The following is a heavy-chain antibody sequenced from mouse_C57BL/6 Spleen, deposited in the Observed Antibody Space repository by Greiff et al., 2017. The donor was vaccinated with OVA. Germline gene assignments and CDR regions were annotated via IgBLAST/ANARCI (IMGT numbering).Heavy chain of an antibody. Sequence: VQLQESGAELVKPGASVKISCKASGYAFSSYWMNWVKQRPGKGLEWIGQIYPGDGDTNYNGKFKGKATLTADKSSSTAYMQLSSLTSEDSAVYFCARGGNYWYFDVWGTGTTVTVSS. CDR2: IYPGDGDT. CDR3: ARGGNYWYFDV. J-gene: IGHJ1*03. V-gene: IGHV1-80*01. CDR1: GYAFSSYW. D-gene: IGHD2-1*01.